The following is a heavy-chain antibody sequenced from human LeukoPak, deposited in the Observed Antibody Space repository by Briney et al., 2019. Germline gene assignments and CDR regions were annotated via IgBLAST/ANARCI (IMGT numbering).Heavy chain of an antibody. J-gene: IGHJ5*02. V-gene: IGHV4-38-2*01. CDR3: ARAGDFWSGYLYFNWFDP. CDR2: IYHSGST. CDR1: GYSISSGYY. Sequence: PSETLSLTCAVYGYSISSGYYWGWIRQPPGKGLEWIGSIYHSGSTYYNPSLKSRVTISVDTSKNQFSLQLNSVTPEDTAVYYCARAGDFWSGYLYFNWFDPWGQGTLVTVSS. D-gene: IGHD3-3*01.